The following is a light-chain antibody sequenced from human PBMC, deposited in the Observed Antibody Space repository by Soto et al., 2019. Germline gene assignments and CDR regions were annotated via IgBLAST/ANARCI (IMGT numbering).Light chain of an antibody. CDR1: RSDVGGYNY. J-gene: IGLJ2*01. CDR3: SSYAGNNIVV. CDR2: EVG. V-gene: IGLV2-8*01. Sequence: QSALTQPPSASGSPGQSVTISCAGTRSDVGGYNYVSWYQQHPGKAPKLILYEVGERPSGVPDRFSGSKSGNTASLTVSGLQADDEAGYYCSSYAGNNIVVFGGGTKLTVL.